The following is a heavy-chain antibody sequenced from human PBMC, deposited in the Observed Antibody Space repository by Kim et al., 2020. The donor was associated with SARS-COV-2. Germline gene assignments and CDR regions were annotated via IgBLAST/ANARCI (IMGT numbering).Heavy chain of an antibody. D-gene: IGHD3-10*01. J-gene: IGHJ6*02. V-gene: IGHV4-59*08. Sequence: SETLSLTCTVSGGSITSHYWTWIRQPPGKGLEWIGFTYYAANPKYNPSLKSRVTISVDTSKNQFSLKVSSVTAADTAVYYCASSSQSGSTSYYGRYGMDVWGQGTTVAVSS. CDR2: TYYAANP. CDR3: ASSSQSGSTSYYGRYGMDV. CDR1: GGSITSHY.